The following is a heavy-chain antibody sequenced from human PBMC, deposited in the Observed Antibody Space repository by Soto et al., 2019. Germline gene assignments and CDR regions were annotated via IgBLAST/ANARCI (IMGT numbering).Heavy chain of an antibody. Sequence: QLHLQESGSGLVRPSQTLSLTCTVSGGSVGSGDFSWSWIRQPLGKGLEWVGCIYSSGSTHYSPSLRGRVNVSIDRSKNQISLMLTSVTAADTAVYYCARDSYERIGGGVNDTFDVWGQGTVVTVSS. CDR2: IYSSGST. CDR3: ARDSYERIGGGVNDTFDV. V-gene: IGHV4-30-2*01. CDR1: GGSVGSGDFS. D-gene: IGHD3-10*01. J-gene: IGHJ3*01.